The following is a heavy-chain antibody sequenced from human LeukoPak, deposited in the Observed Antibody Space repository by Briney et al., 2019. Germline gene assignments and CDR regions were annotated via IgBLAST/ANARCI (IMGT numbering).Heavy chain of an antibody. D-gene: IGHD2-21*01. Sequence: ASVKVSCKAPGYTFTGYYMHWVRQAPGQGLEWMGWINPNSGGTNYAQKFQGRVTMTRDTSISTAYMELSRLRSDDTAVYYCARGAYCGGDCYSFDYWGQATLVTVSS. CDR3: ARGAYCGGDCYSFDY. V-gene: IGHV1-2*02. CDR2: INPNSGGT. CDR1: GYTFTGYY. J-gene: IGHJ4*02.